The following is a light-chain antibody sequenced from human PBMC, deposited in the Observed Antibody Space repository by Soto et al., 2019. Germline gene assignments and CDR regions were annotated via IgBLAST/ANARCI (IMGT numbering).Light chain of an antibody. V-gene: IGKV3-20*01. CDR2: DAF. Sequence: EIVLTQSPGTLSLSPGERATLSCRASQSVSRNYLAWYQQRPGQAPRLLIYDAFNRATGIPDRFSGRGSGTDFTLTISRLEPEDFAVYYCQQYEDSPRTFGQGTKVEIK. CDR1: QSVSRNY. J-gene: IGKJ1*01. CDR3: QQYEDSPRT.